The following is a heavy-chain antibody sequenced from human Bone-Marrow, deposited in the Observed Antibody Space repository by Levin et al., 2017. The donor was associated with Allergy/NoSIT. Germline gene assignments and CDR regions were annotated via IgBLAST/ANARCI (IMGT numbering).Heavy chain of an antibody. D-gene: IGHD1-1*01. CDR1: GESFSGYF. CDR2: INFNGIT. CDR3: ARGGEVPSQYYFDY. J-gene: IGHJ4*02. V-gene: IGHV4-34*01. Sequence: PSQTLSLTCAVNGESFSGYFWTWIRPSPGKGLEWIGQINFNGITTYNPSLKSRVIISVDPTKKQFSLKLNFLTAADTAVYFCARGGEVPSQYYFDYWGQGTPVTVSS.